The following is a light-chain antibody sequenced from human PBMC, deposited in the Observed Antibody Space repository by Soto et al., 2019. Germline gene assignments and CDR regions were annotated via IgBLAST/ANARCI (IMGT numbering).Light chain of an antibody. V-gene: IGLV3-1*01. CDR2: QDS. CDR1: KLGDKY. J-gene: IGLJ2*01. Sequence: SYELTQPPSVSVSPGQTASITCSGDKLGDKYACWYQQKPGQSPVLVIYQDSKRPSGIPERFSGSNSGNTATLTISGTQAMDEADSYCQAWDSSTASVVFGGATKLTVL. CDR3: QAWDSSTASVV.